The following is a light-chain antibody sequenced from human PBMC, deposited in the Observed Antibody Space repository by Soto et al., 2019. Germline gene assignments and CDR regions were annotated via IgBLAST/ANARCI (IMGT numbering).Light chain of an antibody. J-gene: IGKJ2*01. V-gene: IGKV3-20*01. CDR3: KHSGSSLYT. Sequence: EIVLTQSPGTLSLSPGERATLFCRASQSVSSSYLAWYQQKPGQAPRLLIYGASSRATGIPDRFSGSGSGTDFTLTISRLAPEDFAVYYCKHSGSSLYTFGQGTTLAIK. CDR1: QSVSSSY. CDR2: GAS.